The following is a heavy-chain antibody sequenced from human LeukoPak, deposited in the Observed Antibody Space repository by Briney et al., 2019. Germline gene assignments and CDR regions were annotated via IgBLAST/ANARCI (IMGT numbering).Heavy chain of an antibody. V-gene: IGHV3-21*01. D-gene: IGHD6-6*01. CDR2: ISSRSRHI. Sequence: GGSLRLSCAASGFTFSSYSMNWVRQAPGKGLEWVSSISSRSRHIYYADSVKGRFTISRDSGKKSLYLEMHNLRADDTAVYYCVRDLTTSSTAYLHHWGQGTLVIVSS. J-gene: IGHJ1*01. CDR1: GFTFSSYS. CDR3: VRDLTTSSTAYLHH.